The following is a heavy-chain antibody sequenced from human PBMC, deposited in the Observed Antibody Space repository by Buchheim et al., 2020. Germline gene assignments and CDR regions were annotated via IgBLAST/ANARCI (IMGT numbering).Heavy chain of an antibody. V-gene: IGHV3-7*01. CDR3: ARGGGWTDF. D-gene: IGHD6-19*01. Sequence: EVQLVESGGGLVQPGGSLRLSCAASGFTFTNNGMSWVRQPPGKGLEWVASVKKDGSETYYGDFARGRFTISRDNAKNSLYLQMNSLRAEDTAVYFCARGGGWTDFWGQGA. J-gene: IGHJ4*02. CDR1: GFTFTNNG. CDR2: VKKDGSET.